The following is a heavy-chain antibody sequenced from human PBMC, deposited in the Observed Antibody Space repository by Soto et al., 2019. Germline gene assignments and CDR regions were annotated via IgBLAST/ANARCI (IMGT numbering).Heavy chain of an antibody. D-gene: IGHD3-10*01. V-gene: IGHV1-69*13. Sequence: GASVKVSCKSSGDTFSNFAISWVRQAPGQGLEWMGRIIPTFDTPNYAQKFQGRLTITADESTSTAYMELSSLRSEDTALYYCARALKYYYNSGAYWG. CDR2: IIPTFDTP. J-gene: IGHJ4*01. CDR1: GDTFSNFA. CDR3: ARALKYYYNSGAY.